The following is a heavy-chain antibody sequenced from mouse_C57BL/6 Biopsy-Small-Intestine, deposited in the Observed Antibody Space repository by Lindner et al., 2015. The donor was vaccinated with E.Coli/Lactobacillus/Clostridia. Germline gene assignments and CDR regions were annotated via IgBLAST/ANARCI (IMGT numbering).Heavy chain of an antibody. CDR3: ARFVHGNSYFYYGMDV. V-gene: IGHV1-69*02. CDR2: IIPIFNTA. D-gene: IGHD1-1*01. J-gene: IGHJ1*01. Sequence: SVKVSCKASGDTSSSYSMNWVRQAPGQGLEWMGGIIPIFNTANYAQRFQGRVTITADKSTSTAYMELSSLRSEDTAVYYCARFVHGNSYFYYGMDVWGQGTTVTVSS. CDR1: GDTSSSYS.